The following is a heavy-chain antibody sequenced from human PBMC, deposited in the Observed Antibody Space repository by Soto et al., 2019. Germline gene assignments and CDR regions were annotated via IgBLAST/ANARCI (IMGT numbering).Heavy chain of an antibody. V-gene: IGHV2-70*01. D-gene: IGHD3-9*01. Sequence: GPTLVNPTQTLTLTCTFSGFSLTTSRMCVTWIRQPPGKALEWLALINWRDNKYYTTSLKTRLTLSKDTSKNQVVLTLTNMDPVDTGTYYCARILKGGTFDWLQIDCWGQGTLVTVSS. CDR1: GFSLTTSRMC. J-gene: IGHJ4*02. CDR3: ARILKGGTFDWLQIDC. CDR2: INWRDNK.